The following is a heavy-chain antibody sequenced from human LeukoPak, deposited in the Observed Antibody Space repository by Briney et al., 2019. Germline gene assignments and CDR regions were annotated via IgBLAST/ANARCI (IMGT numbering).Heavy chain of an antibody. J-gene: IGHJ3*02. CDR3: ASGHYDILTGYYTGLYAFDI. D-gene: IGHD3-9*01. Sequence: SETLSLTCAVYGGSFSGYYWSWIRQPPGKGLEWIGEIYHSGSTNYNPSLKSRVTISVDKSKNQFSLKLSSVTAADTAVYYCASGHYDILTGYYTGLYAFDIWGQGTMVTVSS. CDR1: GGSFSGYY. V-gene: IGHV4-34*01. CDR2: IYHSGST.